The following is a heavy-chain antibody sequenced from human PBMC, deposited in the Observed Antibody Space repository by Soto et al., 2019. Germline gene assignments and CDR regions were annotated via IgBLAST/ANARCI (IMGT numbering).Heavy chain of an antibody. CDR1: GGTFSNHA. D-gene: IGHD3-22*01. V-gene: IGHV1-69*13. CDR2: IIPLSGTT. Sequence: SVKVSCKASGGTFSNHALSWVRQAPGQGPEWMGGIIPLSGTTNYAPKFQGRVTITADESMTTAYMELSSLRYADTAVYYCARGPDRSGFYIFDYWGQGTLVTVSS. CDR3: ARGPDRSGFYIFDY. J-gene: IGHJ4*02.